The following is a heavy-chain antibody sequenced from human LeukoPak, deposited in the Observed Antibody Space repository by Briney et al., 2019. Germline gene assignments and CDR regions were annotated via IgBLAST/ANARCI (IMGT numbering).Heavy chain of an antibody. CDR2: IYTSGST. Sequence: PSETLSLTCTVSGGSISSYYWSWIRQPAGKGLEWIGRIYTSGSTNYNPSLKSRVTMSVDTSKNQFSLKLSSVTAADTAVYYCARDRGGLRYFDCSWYFDLWGRGTLVTVSS. D-gene: IGHD3-9*01. V-gene: IGHV4-4*07. J-gene: IGHJ2*01. CDR1: GGSISSYY. CDR3: ARDRGGLRYFDCSWYFDL.